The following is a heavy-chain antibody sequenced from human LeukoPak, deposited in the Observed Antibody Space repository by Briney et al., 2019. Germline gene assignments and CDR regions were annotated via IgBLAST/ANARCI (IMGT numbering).Heavy chain of an antibody. D-gene: IGHD3-22*01. CDR1: GYTFTAYY. Sequence: GASVKVSCKASGYTFTAYYMHWVRQAPGQGLEWMGRINPNSGGTNYAQKFQGRVTMTRDTSISTAYMELTRLRSDDTAVYYCARDPNYYDTSGAIGCNYWGQGTLVTVSS. V-gene: IGHV1-2*06. CDR3: ARDPNYYDTSGAIGCNY. J-gene: IGHJ4*02. CDR2: INPNSGGT.